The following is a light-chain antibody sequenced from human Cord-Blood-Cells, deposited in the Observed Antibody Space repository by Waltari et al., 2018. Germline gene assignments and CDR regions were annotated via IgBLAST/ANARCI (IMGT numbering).Light chain of an antibody. Sequence: EIVLTQSPATLSLSPGERPTLSCRASQSVSSYLAWYQQKPGQAPRRLIYDASNRATGLPARFSGSGSGTDFTLTISSLEPEDFAVYYCQQRSNWPLTFGGGTKVEIK. CDR2: DAS. V-gene: IGKV3-11*01. CDR3: QQRSNWPLT. CDR1: QSVSSY. J-gene: IGKJ4*01.